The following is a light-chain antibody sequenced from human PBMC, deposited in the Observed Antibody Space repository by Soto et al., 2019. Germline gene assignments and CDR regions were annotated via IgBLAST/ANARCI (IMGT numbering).Light chain of an antibody. J-gene: IGLJ1*01. Sequence: QSVLTQPASVSESPGQSITISCTGTISDVGDYNYVSWYQQHPGKAPKLMLYEVTNRPSGVSNRFSGSKSGITASLTISGLQAEDEADYYCSSYRTGNTYVFGTGTKVTVL. CDR2: EVT. CDR3: SSYRTGNTYV. V-gene: IGLV2-14*01. CDR1: ISDVGDYNY.